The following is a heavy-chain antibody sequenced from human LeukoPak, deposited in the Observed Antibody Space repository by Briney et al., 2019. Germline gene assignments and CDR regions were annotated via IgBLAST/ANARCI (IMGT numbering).Heavy chain of an antibody. D-gene: IGHD5-24*01. CDR3: ARDGWGDGYNYRYYYYMDV. Sequence: PGGSLRLSCAASGFTFSSYAMHWVRQAPGKGLEWVAVISYDGSNKYYADSVKGRFTISRDNSKNTLYLQMNSLRAEDTAVYYCARDGWGDGYNYRYYYYMDVWGKGTTVTVSS. V-gene: IGHV3-30*04. J-gene: IGHJ6*03. CDR1: GFTFSSYA. CDR2: ISYDGSNK.